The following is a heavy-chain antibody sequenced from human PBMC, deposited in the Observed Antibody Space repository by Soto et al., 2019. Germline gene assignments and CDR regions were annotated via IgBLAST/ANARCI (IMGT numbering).Heavy chain of an antibody. Sequence: GGSLRLSCAASGFTFNSYWMSWVRQAPGKGLEWVANIKQDGSEKNYVDPVKGRFTISRDNAKNSLYLQMNSLRAEDTAVYYCARDWDYGSSWYPSDYWGQGTLVTVSS. V-gene: IGHV3-7*01. CDR3: ARDWDYGSSWYPSDY. D-gene: IGHD6-13*01. CDR2: IKQDGSEK. CDR1: GFTFNSYW. J-gene: IGHJ4*02.